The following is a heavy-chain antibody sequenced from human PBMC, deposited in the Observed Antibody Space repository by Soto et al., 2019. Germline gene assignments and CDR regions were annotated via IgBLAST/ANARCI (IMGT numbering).Heavy chain of an antibody. CDR1: GAPITTTKW. CDR3: ATQTISYAWGV. V-gene: IGHV4-4*02. CDR2: LSRGDER. D-gene: IGHD1-26*01. Sequence: QVQLQESGPGLVKPSETLSLTCTVSGAPITTTKWWAWVRLPPGKGLEWIGELSRGDERSSNPSLEGRFTMSLEKSNNHFSLKLTSVTAADTAIYYCATQTISYAWGVWGRGTSVTVSS. J-gene: IGHJ6*02.